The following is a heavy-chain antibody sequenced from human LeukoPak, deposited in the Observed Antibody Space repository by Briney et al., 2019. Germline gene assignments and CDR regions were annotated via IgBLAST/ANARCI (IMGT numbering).Heavy chain of an antibody. V-gene: IGHV3-53*01. CDR3: AELGITMIGGV. J-gene: IGHJ6*04. CDR2: IYSDNT. D-gene: IGHD3-10*02. Sequence: PGGSLRLSCTVSGFTVSSNSMSWVRQAPGKGLEWVSFIYSDNTHYSDSVKGRFTISRDNSKNTLYLQMNSLRAEDTAVHYCAELGITMIGGVWGKGTTVTISS. CDR1: GFTVSSNS.